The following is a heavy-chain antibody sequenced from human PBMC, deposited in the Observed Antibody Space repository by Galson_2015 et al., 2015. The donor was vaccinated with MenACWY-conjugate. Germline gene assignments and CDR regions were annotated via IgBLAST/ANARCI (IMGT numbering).Heavy chain of an antibody. CDR3: ASLLPSHCSGGSCSPPRDGWFDP. Sequence: SVKVSCKASGGTFSSYAISWVRQAPGQGLEWMGRIIPILGIANYAQKFQGRVTITADKSTSTAYMELSSLRSEDTAVYYCASLLPSHCSGGSCSPPRDGWFDPWGQGTLVTVSS. D-gene: IGHD2-15*01. CDR1: GGTFSSYA. CDR2: IIPILGIA. V-gene: IGHV1-69*04. J-gene: IGHJ5*02.